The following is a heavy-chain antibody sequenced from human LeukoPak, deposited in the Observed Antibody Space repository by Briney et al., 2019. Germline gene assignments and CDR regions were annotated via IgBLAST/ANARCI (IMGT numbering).Heavy chain of an antibody. V-gene: IGHV3-30-3*01. D-gene: IGHD3-22*01. CDR3: ARDSGTNGYYFEYFHH. CDR2: VSYDGTNK. CDR1: GFTFSSYW. Sequence: PGGSLRLSCAASGFTFSSYWMHWVRQAPGKGLEWVAVVSYDGTNKYSADSVKGRFTISRDNSKNTVYLQMNSLRPEDTAVYYCARDSGTNGYYFEYFHHWGQGTLVTVSS. J-gene: IGHJ1*01.